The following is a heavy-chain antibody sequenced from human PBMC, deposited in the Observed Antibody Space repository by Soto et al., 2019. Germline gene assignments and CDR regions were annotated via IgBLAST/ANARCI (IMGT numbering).Heavy chain of an antibody. V-gene: IGHV1-2*04. D-gene: IGHD6-19*01. J-gene: IGHJ3*02. CDR3: ARDAQWLGLDAFDI. CDR2: INPNSGGT. Sequence: ASVKVSCKASGYTFTGYYMHWVRQAPGQGLEWMGWINPNSGGTNYAQKFQGWVTMTRDTSISTAYMELSRLRSDDTAVYYCARDAQWLGLDAFDIWGQGTMVTVSS. CDR1: GYTFTGYY.